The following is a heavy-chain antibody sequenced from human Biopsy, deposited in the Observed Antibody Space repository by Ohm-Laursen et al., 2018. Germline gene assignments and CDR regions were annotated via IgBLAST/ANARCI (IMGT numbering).Heavy chain of an antibody. CDR1: GGTFGGSP. V-gene: IGHV1-69*04. J-gene: IGHJ3*02. Sequence: SSVKVSCKASGGTFGGSPITWLRQAPGQRLEWIGKIIPVFGLTTYAPRFQGRVTVTADTSTNTVYMDLSSLRSEDTAVYYCAKDQLHTTSSVGAAFEIWGPGTLVTVS. D-gene: IGHD1-7*01. CDR2: IIPVFGLT. CDR3: AKDQLHTTSSVGAAFEI.